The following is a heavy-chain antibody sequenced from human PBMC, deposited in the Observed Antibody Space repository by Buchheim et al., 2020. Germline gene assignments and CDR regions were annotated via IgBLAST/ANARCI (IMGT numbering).Heavy chain of an antibody. CDR1: GFTFSSYS. CDR2: INCVSSTM. D-gene: IGHD2-2*01. CDR3: ARDRSSLIDY. V-gene: IGHV3-48*02. Sequence: EVQLVESGGGFVQPGGSLRLSCAASGFTFSSYSMNWVRQAPGKGLEWISYINCVSSTMHYADSVKGRFTVSRDNVQKSLYLQMNSLRDEDTAVYYCARDRSSLIDYWGQGTL. J-gene: IGHJ4*02.